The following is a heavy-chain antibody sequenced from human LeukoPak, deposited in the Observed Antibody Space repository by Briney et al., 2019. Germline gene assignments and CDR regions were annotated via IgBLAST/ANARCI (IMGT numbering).Heavy chain of an antibody. CDR1: GYTFTSYD. V-gene: IGHV1-8*01. Sequence: ASVKVSCKASGYTFTSYDINWVRQATGQGLEWMGWMNPNSGNTGYAQKFQGRVTMTRNTSISTAYMELSSLRSEDTAVYYCARGPYYGSGSYAHYYYYYMDVWGKGTTVTISS. CDR3: ARGPYYGSGSYAHYYYYYMDV. D-gene: IGHD3-10*01. CDR2: MNPNSGNT. J-gene: IGHJ6*03.